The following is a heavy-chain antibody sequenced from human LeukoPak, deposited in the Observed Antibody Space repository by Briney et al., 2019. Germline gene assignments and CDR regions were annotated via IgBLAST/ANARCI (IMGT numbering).Heavy chain of an antibody. CDR2: INPSGGST. J-gene: IGHJ6*02. D-gene: IGHD2-2*01. Sequence: ASVKVSCKASGYTFTSYYMHWVRQAPGQGLEWMGIINPSGGSTSYAQKFQGRVTMTRDTSTSTAYMELSSLRSEDTAVYYCATPQLPIDPYYYYYGMDVWGQGTTVTVSS. CDR3: ATPQLPIDPYYYYYGMDV. CDR1: GYTFTSYY. V-gene: IGHV1-46*01.